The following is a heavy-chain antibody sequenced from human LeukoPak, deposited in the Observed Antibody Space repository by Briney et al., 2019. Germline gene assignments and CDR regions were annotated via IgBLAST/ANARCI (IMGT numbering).Heavy chain of an antibody. J-gene: IGHJ4*02. CDR1: GYTFTNYG. CDR2: ISAYNGNT. V-gene: IGHV1-18*01. D-gene: IGHD3-22*01. CDR3: ARGDSSGYYYGNY. Sequence: GASVKVSCKASGYTFTNYGINWLRQAPGQGLEWMGWISAYNGNTNYAQRLQGRVTMTTDTSTSTAYMELRSLRSDDTAVYYCARGDSSGYYYGNYWGQGTLVTVSS.